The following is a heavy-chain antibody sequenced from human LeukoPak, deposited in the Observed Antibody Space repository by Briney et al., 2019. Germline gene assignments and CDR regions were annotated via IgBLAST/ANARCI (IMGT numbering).Heavy chain of an antibody. CDR2: IYYSGST. D-gene: IGHD3-10*01. V-gene: IGHV4-61*01. Sequence: SETLFLTCTVSGGSVSSGSYYWSWIRQPPGKGLEWIGYIYYSGSTNYNPSLKSRVTISVDTSKNQFSLKLSSVTAADTAVYYCARGFGREYNSAKYWGQGTLVTVSS. J-gene: IGHJ4*02. CDR3: ARGFGREYNSAKY. CDR1: GGSVSSGSYY.